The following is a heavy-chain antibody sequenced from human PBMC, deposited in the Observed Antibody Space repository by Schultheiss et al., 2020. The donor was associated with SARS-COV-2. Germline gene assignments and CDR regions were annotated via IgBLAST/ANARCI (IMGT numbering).Heavy chain of an antibody. D-gene: IGHD5-18*01. CDR2: IYYSGST. CDR1: GGSISSSSYY. V-gene: IGHV4-39*01. CDR3: ARVSSGYSYGTPSGYYYGMDV. J-gene: IGHJ6*02. Sequence: SETLSLTCTVSGGSISSSSYYWGWIRQPPGKGLEWIGSIYYSGSTYYNPSLKSRVTISVDTSKNQFSLKLSSVTAADTAVYYCARVSSGYSYGTPSGYYYGMDVWGQGTTVTVSS.